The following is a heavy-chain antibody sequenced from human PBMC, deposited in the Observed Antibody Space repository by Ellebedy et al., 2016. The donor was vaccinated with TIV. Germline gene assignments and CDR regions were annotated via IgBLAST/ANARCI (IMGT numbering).Heavy chain of an antibody. CDR1: GYSISRGYY. CDR3: ARGLRKYSSGWYYFDY. CDR2: IDHSEST. V-gene: IGHV4-38-2*02. Sequence: SETLSLXXSVSGYSISRGYYWGWIRQPPGKGLEWIGTIDHSESTYHNPSLKSRVTISVDTSKNQFSLKLSSVTAADTAVYYCARGLRKYSSGWYYFDYWGQGTLVTVSS. J-gene: IGHJ4*02. D-gene: IGHD6-19*01.